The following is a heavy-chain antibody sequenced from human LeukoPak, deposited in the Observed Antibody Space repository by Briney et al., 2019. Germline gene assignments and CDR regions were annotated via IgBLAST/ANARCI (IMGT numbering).Heavy chain of an antibody. CDR2: IYYSGST. D-gene: IGHD3-10*01. CDR3: ARVLLLWFGELLPGWFDP. Sequence: SETLSLTCTVSGGSVSSGSYYWSWIRQPPGTGLEWIGYIYYSGSTNYNPSLKSRVTISVDTSKNQFSLKLSSVTAADTAGYYCARVLLLWFGELLPGWFDPWGQGTLVTVSS. J-gene: IGHJ5*02. CDR1: GGSVSSGSYY. V-gene: IGHV4-61*01.